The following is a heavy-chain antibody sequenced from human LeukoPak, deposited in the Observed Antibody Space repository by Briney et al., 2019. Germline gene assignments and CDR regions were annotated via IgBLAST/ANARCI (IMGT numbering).Heavy chain of an antibody. D-gene: IGHD3-22*01. CDR2: IYYSGST. V-gene: IGHV4-59*01. CDR1: GGSISSYY. CDR3: ARDREDYYDSSGYHYFDY. Sequence: PSETLSLTCTVSGGSISSYYWSWLRQPPGKGLEWIGYIYYSGSTNYNPSLKSRVTISVDTSKNQFSLKLSSVTAADTAVYYCARDREDYYDSSGYHYFDYWGQGTLVTVSS. J-gene: IGHJ4*02.